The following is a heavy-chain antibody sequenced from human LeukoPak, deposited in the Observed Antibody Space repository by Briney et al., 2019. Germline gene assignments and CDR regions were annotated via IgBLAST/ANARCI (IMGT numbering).Heavy chain of an antibody. CDR3: ARGGDYDILTGYLPFDY. CDR2: ISSNSSHI. Sequence: GGSLRLSCAASGFTFSSYSMNWVRQAPGKGLEWVSAISSNSSHIYYADSVKGRFTISRDNAKNSLYLQMNSLRAEDTAVYYCARGGDYDILTGYLPFDYWGQGTLVTVSS. J-gene: IGHJ4*02. V-gene: IGHV3-21*01. D-gene: IGHD3-9*01. CDR1: GFTFSSYS.